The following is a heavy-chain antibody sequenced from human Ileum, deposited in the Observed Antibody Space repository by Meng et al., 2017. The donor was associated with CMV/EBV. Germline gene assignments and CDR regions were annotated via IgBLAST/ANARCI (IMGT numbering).Heavy chain of an antibody. CDR3: TRGGPTTITTFYFDP. D-gene: IGHD4-11*01. V-gene: IGHV4-4*02. CDR1: GDSVNSTNW. CDR2: IYHSGHT. J-gene: IGHJ5*02. Sequence: TGDSVNSTNWWNRVRQTTGKGLEWIGEIYHSGHTGYNPSLESRVTITLTKAKNKFSLTLTSVTAADTAVYYCTRGGPTTITTFYFDPWGQGALVTVSS.